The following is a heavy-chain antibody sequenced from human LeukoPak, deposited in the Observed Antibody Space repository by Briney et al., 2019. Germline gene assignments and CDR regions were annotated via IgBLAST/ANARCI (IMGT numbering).Heavy chain of an antibody. J-gene: IGHJ4*02. CDR2: ISSNGGST. D-gene: IGHD3-10*01. Sequence: GGSLRPSCAASGFTFSSYAMHWVRQAPGKGLEYVSAISSNGGSTYYANSVKGRFTISRDNSKNTLYLQMGSLRAEDMAVYYCARSPLLWFGELSYPIDYWGQGTLVTVSS. CDR3: ARSPLLWFGELSYPIDY. CDR1: GFTFSSYA. V-gene: IGHV3-64*01.